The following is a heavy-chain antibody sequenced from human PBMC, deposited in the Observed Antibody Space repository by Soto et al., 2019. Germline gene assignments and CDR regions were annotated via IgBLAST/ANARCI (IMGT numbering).Heavy chain of an antibody. CDR2: INHSGST. Sequence: SETLSLTCAVYGGSFSGYYWSWIRQPPGKGLEWIGEINHSGSTNYNPSLKSRVTISVDTSKNQFSLKLSSVTAADTAVYYCARGPRIFDYWGQGTLVTVS. D-gene: IGHD2-15*01. CDR1: GGSFSGYY. J-gene: IGHJ4*02. V-gene: IGHV4-34*01. CDR3: ARGPRIFDY.